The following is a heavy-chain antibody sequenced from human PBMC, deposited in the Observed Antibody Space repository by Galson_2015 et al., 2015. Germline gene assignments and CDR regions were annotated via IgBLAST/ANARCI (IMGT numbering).Heavy chain of an antibody. Sequence: SVKVSCKASGYTFTGYYMHWVRQAPGRGLEWMGRINPNSGGTNYAQKFQGRVTMTRDTSISTADMEVSRLRSDDTAVYYCARDLQLTKWDIVATILSYWGQGTLVTVSS. D-gene: IGHD5-12*01. CDR2: INPNSGGT. CDR1: GYTFTGYY. CDR3: ARDLQLTKWDIVATILSY. V-gene: IGHV1-2*06. J-gene: IGHJ4*02.